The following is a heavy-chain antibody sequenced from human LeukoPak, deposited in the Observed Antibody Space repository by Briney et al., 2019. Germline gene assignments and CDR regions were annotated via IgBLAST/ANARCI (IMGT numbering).Heavy chain of an antibody. CDR3: ARPQVVVLNPFDY. J-gene: IGHJ4*02. D-gene: IGHD3-10*01. CDR2: ITGSADRT. V-gene: IGHV3-23*01. CDR1: GFTSSTYA. Sequence: GGSLRLSCAASGFTSSTYAMSWVRQAPGKGLEWVSAITGSADRTHYADSVKGRFTISRDNSKNIVYLQMNSLRAKDTAVYFCARPQVVVLNPFDYWGQGTLVTVSS.